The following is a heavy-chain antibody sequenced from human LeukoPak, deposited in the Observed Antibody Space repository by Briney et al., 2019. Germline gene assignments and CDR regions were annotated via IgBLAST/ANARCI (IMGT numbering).Heavy chain of an antibody. CDR3: AKDLELDY. CDR1: GFTVSANY. V-gene: IGHV3-53*01. J-gene: IGHJ4*02. Sequence: QLVESGGGLIQPGGPLRLSCAASGFTVSANYMSWVRQAPEKGLEWVSVIYTGGTTYYAGSVKGRFIISSDNSKNTLYLQMDRLRAEDTAVYYCAKDLELDYWGQGTLVTVSS. CDR2: IYTGGTT.